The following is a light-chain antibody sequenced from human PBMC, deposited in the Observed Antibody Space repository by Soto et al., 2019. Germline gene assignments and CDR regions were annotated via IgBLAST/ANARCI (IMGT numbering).Light chain of an antibody. Sequence: DIVMPQSPDSLAVSLGERATINRKSSQSLLYSSNNKNYFAWYQQKPGQPPKLLIYWASTRESGVPDRFSGSGSGTDFTLTISSLQAEDVAVYYCQQYYSTPRTFGQGTKVDIK. V-gene: IGKV4-1*01. CDR3: QQYYSTPRT. CDR1: QSLLYSSNNKNY. CDR2: WAS. J-gene: IGKJ1*01.